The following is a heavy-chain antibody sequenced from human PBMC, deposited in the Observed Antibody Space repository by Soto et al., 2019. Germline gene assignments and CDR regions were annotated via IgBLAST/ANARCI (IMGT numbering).Heavy chain of an antibody. Sequence: QVQLVQSGAEVKKPGSSVKVSCKASGGTFSTYTINWVRQAPGQGLEWMGGIIPMFGTANYAQKFQGRVTFTADEATRTAYMERSSLSSEETAVYYCARRYCISHSCHCYGLDVWVQGTTVTVSS. CDR3: ARRYCISHSCHCYGLDV. V-gene: IGHV1-69*12. CDR1: GGTFSTYT. J-gene: IGHJ6*02. CDR2: IIPMFGTA. D-gene: IGHD2-2*01.